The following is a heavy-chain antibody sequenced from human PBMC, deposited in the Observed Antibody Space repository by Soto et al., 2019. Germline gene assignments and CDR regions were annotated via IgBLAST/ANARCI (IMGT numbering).Heavy chain of an antibody. D-gene: IGHD3-9*01. CDR3: ARSGDRNDILTGYSFYYYGMDV. Sequence: GGSLRLSCAASGFTFSSYAMHWVRQAPGKGLEWVSSISSSSSYIYYADSVKGRFTISRDNAKNSLYLQMNSLRAEDTAVYYCARSGDRNDILTGYSFYYYGMDVWGQGTTVTVSS. CDR2: ISSSSSYI. J-gene: IGHJ6*02. CDR1: GFTFSSYA. V-gene: IGHV3-21*01.